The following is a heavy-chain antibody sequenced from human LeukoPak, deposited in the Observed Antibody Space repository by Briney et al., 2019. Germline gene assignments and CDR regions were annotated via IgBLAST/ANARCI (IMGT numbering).Heavy chain of an antibody. J-gene: IGHJ4*02. CDR2: IYYSGST. CDR1: GGSISTYY. Sequence: PPETLSLTCTVSGGSISTYYWSWIRQPPGKGLEWIGYIYYSGSTNYNPSLKSRVTISVETSKNQFSLKLSSVTAADTAVYFCARHDGSGWPFDYWGQGTLVTVSS. CDR3: ARHDGSGWPFDY. V-gene: IGHV4-59*08. D-gene: IGHD6-19*01.